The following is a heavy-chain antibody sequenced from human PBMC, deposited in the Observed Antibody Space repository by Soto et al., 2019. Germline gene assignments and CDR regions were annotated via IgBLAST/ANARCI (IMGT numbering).Heavy chain of an antibody. J-gene: IGHJ4*02. D-gene: IGHD2-2*01. CDR1: GGSISSYY. V-gene: IGHV4-4*07. CDR2: IYTSGST. Sequence: QVQLQESGPGLLKPSETLSLTCTVSGGSISSYYWSWIRQPAGKGLEWIGRIYTSGSTHYNPSLTSRVTMSVDTSKNKFSLKLSSVTAADTAVYYCARAGSSNSCYDGFDYWGQGTLVTVSS. CDR3: ARAGSSNSCYDGFDY.